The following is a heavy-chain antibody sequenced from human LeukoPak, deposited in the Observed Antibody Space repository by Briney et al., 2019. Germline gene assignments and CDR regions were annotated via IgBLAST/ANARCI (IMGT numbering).Heavy chain of an antibody. J-gene: IGHJ3*02. CDR1: GFTFSSYA. D-gene: IGHD3-22*01. CDR2: ISGSGGST. CDR3: AKDGGITMIVVVPDAFDI. Sequence: GGSLRLSCAASGFTFSSYAMSWVRQAPGKGLEWVSAISGSGGSTYYADSVKGRFTISRDNSKNTLYVQMNSLRAEDTAVYYCAKDGGITMIVVVPDAFDIWGQGTMVTVSS. V-gene: IGHV3-23*01.